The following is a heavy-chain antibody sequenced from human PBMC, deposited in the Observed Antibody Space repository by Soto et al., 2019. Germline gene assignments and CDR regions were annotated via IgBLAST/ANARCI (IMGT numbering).Heavy chain of an antibody. CDR2: IHDRGST. Sequence: QVQLQESGPGLEKPSGTLSLTCAVSGGSISNNRWWTWVRQAPGKGLEWIGEIHDRGSTNYNLSLKSRATVSIDRSKNQFSLEMRAVTDADTAVYYCAGQWAAGYGAFDPWGQGTLVTVSS. CDR3: AGQWAAGYGAFDP. V-gene: IGHV4-4*02. D-gene: IGHD3-9*01. J-gene: IGHJ5*02. CDR1: GGSISNNRW.